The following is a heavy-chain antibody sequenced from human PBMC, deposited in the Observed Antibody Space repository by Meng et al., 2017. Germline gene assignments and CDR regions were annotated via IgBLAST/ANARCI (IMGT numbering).Heavy chain of an antibody. Sequence: LQESGPGPVKPSPAPSLTWTVSGGSISSGGYYWSWIRQHPGKGLEWIGYIYYSGSTYYNPSLKSRVTISVDTSKNQFFLKLSSVTAADTAVYYCAGERGYSYGYVYWGQGTLVTVSS. CDR1: GGSISSGGYY. D-gene: IGHD5-18*01. CDR3: AGERGYSYGYVY. CDR2: IYYSGST. V-gene: IGHV4-31*02. J-gene: IGHJ4*02.